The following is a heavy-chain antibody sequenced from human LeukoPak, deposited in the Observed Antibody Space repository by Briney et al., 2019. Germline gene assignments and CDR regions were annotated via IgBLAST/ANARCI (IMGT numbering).Heavy chain of an antibody. J-gene: IGHJ4*02. CDR1: RFTFHDYA. D-gene: IGHD4-17*01. CDR2: ISWNSGNI. CDR3: AKGQTIITMTTFDY. Sequence: GGSLRLSSAPSRFTFHDYAMHWVRQAPGKGLEWVSGISWNSGNIVSADSVKGRFTISRDNAKNSLYLQMDSLRAEDMALYYCAKGQTIITMTTFDYWGQGTLVTVSS. V-gene: IGHV3-9*03.